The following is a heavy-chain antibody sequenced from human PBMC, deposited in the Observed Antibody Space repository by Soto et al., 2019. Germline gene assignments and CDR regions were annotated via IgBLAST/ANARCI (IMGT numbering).Heavy chain of an antibody. J-gene: IGHJ6*02. CDR1: GGSISSGGYS. CDR3: ARGYNWNYVGYYGMDV. V-gene: IGHV4-30-2*01. D-gene: IGHD1-7*01. Sequence: QLQLQESGSGLVKPSQTLSLTCAVSGGSISSGGYSWSWIRQPPGKGLEWIGYIYHSGSTYYNPSLKSRVTISVDSSKNQFSLKLSSVTAADTAVYYCARGYNWNYVGYYGMDVWGQGTTVTVSS. CDR2: IYHSGST.